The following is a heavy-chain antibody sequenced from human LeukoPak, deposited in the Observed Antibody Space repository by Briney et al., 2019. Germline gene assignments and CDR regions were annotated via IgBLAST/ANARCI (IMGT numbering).Heavy chain of an antibody. CDR2: ISDSGDST. CDR3: AKKWGVGTTTLDYFDY. D-gene: IGHD1-26*01. Sequence: GGSLRLSCAASGFTFSSYAMSWVRQAPGKGLEWVSGISDSGDSTYYADSVKGRFTISRDNSKNTLSLQMNSLRAEDTAVYYCAKKWGVGTTTLDYFDYWGQGTLVTVSS. J-gene: IGHJ4*02. CDR1: GFTFSSYA. V-gene: IGHV3-23*01.